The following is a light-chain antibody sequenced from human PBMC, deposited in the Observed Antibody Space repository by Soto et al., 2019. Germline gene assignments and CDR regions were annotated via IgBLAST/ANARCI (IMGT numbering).Light chain of an antibody. J-gene: IGLJ1*01. CDR3: GSYTTYRPYV. V-gene: IGLV2-14*01. Sequence: GVSDRFSGSKSGNTASLTISGLQADDEADYYCGSYTTYRPYVFGSGTKLTVL.